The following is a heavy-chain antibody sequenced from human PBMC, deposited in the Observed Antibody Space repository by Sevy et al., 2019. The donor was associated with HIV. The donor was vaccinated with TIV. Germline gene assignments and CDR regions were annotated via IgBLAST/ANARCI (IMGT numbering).Heavy chain of an antibody. CDR3: ARAPPVRSGDDSLNWFDP. J-gene: IGHJ5*02. D-gene: IGHD5-12*01. V-gene: IGHV4-59*01. CDR2: IYYTGST. CDR1: GGSISAYY. Sequence: SETLSLTCTVSGGSISAYYWSWIRQPPGKGLEYLVYIYYTGSTNYNPSLKSRVTISVDTSKNQFSLKLSSVTAADTVVDYCARAPPVRSGDDSLNWFDPWGQGTLVTVSS.